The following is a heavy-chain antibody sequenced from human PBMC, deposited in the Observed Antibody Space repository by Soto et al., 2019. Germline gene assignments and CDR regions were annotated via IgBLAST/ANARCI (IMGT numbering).Heavy chain of an antibody. Sequence: PSETLSLTCTVSGGSISSGGYYWSWIRQHPGKGLEWIGYIYYSGSTYYNPSLKSRVTISVDTSKNQFSLKLSSVTAADTAVYYCAKHSSSRTCFDYWGQGTLVTVSS. J-gene: IGHJ4*02. CDR1: GGSISSGGYY. V-gene: IGHV4-31*03. CDR3: AKHSSSRTCFDY. D-gene: IGHD6-13*01. CDR2: IYYSGST.